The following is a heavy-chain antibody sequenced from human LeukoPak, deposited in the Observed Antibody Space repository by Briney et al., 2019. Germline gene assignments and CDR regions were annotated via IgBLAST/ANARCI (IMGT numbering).Heavy chain of an antibody. D-gene: IGHD1-1*01. CDR2: ISGSNSYI. V-gene: IGHV3-21*01. Sequence: GGSLRLSCAASGFTFSSYTMHWIRQAPGKGLKWVSSISGSNSYIFYADSVKGRFTVSRNNAKDSLYLQMNSLRAEDTAVYYCARALTTLTYEGYWGQGTLVTVSS. J-gene: IGHJ4*02. CDR1: GFTFSSYT. CDR3: ARALTTLTYEGY.